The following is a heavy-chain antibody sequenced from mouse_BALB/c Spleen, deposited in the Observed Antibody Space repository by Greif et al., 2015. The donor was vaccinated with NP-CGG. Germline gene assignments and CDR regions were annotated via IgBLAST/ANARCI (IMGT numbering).Heavy chain of an antibody. V-gene: IGHV5-4*02. Sequence: EVKVEESGGGLVKPGGSLKLSCAASGFTFSDYYMYWVRQTPEKRLEWVATISDGGSYTYYPDSVKGRFTISRDNAKNNLYLQMSSLKSEDTAMYYCARGGTGFDYWGQGTTLTVSS. CDR3: ARGGTGFDY. CDR2: ISDGGSYT. J-gene: IGHJ2*01. CDR1: GFTFSDYY. D-gene: IGHD3-3*01.